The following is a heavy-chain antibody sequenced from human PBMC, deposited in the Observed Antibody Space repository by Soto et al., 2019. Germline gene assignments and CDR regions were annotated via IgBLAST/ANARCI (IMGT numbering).Heavy chain of an antibody. CDR1: GFTFSSYA. J-gene: IGHJ4*02. V-gene: IGHV3-23*01. D-gene: IGHD4-17*01. Sequence: GGSLRLSCAASGFTFSSYAMSWVRQAPGKGLEWVSAISGSGGSTYYADSVKGRFTISRDNSKNTLYLQMNSLRAEDTAVYYCAKYPNKYGDTNYFDYWGQGTLVTVSS. CDR3: AKYPNKYGDTNYFDY. CDR2: ISGSGGST.